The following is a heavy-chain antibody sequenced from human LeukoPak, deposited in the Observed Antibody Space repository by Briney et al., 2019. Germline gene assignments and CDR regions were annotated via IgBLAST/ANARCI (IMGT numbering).Heavy chain of an antibody. CDR3: ARGSASSGWYVFNY. J-gene: IGHJ4*02. D-gene: IGHD6-19*01. V-gene: IGHV3-74*01. CDR1: GFTFSSYW. Sequence: GGSLRLSCAASGFTFSSYWMHWVRQAPGKGLVWVSRINSDGSSTSYADSVQGRFTISRDNFKNMLYLQMNSLRAEDTAVYFCARGSASSGWYVFNYWGQGTLVTVSS. CDR2: INSDGSST.